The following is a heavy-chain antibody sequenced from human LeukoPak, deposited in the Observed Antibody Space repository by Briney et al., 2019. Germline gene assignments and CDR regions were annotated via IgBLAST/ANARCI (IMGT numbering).Heavy chain of an antibody. V-gene: IGHV4-30-2*01. CDR3: ARHRPFDP. CDR1: GGSISSGGYS. Sequence: SETQSLTCAVSGGSISSGGYSWSWIRQPPGKGLEWIGYIYHSGSTYYNPSLKSRVTISVDTSKNQFSLKLSSVTAADTAVYYCARHRPFDPWGQGTLVTVSS. CDR2: IYHSGST. J-gene: IGHJ5*02.